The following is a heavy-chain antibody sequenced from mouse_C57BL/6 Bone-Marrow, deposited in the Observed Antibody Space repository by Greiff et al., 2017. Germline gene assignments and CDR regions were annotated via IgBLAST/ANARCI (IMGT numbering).Heavy chain of an antibody. D-gene: IGHD1-1*01. CDR1: GYTFTSYD. CDR3: ARDYGSSYWYFDV. J-gene: IGHJ1*03. V-gene: IGHV1-85*01. Sequence: VQLQQSGPELVKPGASVKLSCKASGYTFTSYDINWVKQRPEQGLEWIGWIYPRDGSTKYNEKFKGKATLTVDTSSSTAYMELHSLTSEDSAVYFCARDYGSSYWYFDVWGTGTTVTVS. CDR2: IYPRDGST.